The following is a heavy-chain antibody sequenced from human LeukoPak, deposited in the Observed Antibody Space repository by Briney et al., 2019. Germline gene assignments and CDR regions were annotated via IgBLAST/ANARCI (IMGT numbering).Heavy chain of an antibody. J-gene: IGHJ4*02. CDR3: AREKRGAVAHY. CDR2: IYYSGST. D-gene: IGHD6-19*01. V-gene: IGHV4-59*11. CDR1: GDSISSHY. Sequence: SETLSLTCTVSGDSISSHYWSWIRQPPGKGLEWIGYIYYSGSTNYNPSLKSRVTISEDTSKNQFSLKLSSVTAADTGVYYCAREKRGAVAHYWGQGTLVTVSS.